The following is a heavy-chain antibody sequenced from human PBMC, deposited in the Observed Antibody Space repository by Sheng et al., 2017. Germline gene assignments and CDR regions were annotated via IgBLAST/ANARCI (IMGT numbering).Heavy chain of an antibody. CDR3: ARIGGSYAYFDY. CDR2: ISGSSDTI. D-gene: IGHD1-26*01. J-gene: IGHJ4*02. V-gene: IGHV3-48*01. CDR1: GFTFSSYI. Sequence: EVQLVESGGGLVQPGGSLRLSCAASGFTFSSYIMNWVRQTPGKGLEWVSYISGSSDTIYYADSVKGRFTISRDNAKNSLYLQMNSLRAEDTAVYYCARIGGSYAYFDYWGQGALVTVSS.